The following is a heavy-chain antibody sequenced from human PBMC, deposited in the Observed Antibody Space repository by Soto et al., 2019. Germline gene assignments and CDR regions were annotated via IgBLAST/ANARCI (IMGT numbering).Heavy chain of an antibody. CDR2: IRSKAYGGTT. CDR1: GFTFGDYT. CDR3: TKYTHVSRYSYFGMDV. J-gene: IGHJ6*02. V-gene: IGHV3-49*03. D-gene: IGHD3-3*01. Sequence: GGSLRLSCTGSGFTFGDYTMSRSRQAPGKGLEWVGVIRSKAYGGTTDYAASVKGRFTILRDDSKSIAYLQMSSLQTEDTGVYYRTKYTHVSRYSYFGMDVWGHGTTVTVSS.